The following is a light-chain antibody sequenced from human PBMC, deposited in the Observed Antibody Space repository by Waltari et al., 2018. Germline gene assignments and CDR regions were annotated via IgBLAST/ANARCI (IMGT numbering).Light chain of an antibody. J-gene: IGKJ2*01. CDR3: QQFDTYPRT. Sequence: AIQLTQSPSSLSASVGDRVTITCRASQGITNALAWYQQKPGEPPKLLTYDASTLETGVPSRFSGSGSGTDFTLTISSLQPEDFATYYCQQFDTYPRTFGRGTKLEIK. V-gene: IGKV1-13*02. CDR2: DAS. CDR1: QGITNA.